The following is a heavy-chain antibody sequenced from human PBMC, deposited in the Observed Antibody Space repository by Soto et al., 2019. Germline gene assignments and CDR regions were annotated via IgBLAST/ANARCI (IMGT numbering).Heavy chain of an antibody. CDR3: TTDSVVITSGAFDI. V-gene: IGHV3-15*01. J-gene: IGHJ3*02. CDR2: IKSKTDGGTT. D-gene: IGHD3-22*01. CDR1: GFTFSDYY. Sequence: GGSLRLSCAASGFTFSDYYMSWVRQSPGQGLEWVGRIKSKTDGGTTDYAAPVKGRFTISRDDSKNTLYLQMNSLKTEDTAVYYCTTDSVVITSGAFDIWGQGTMVTVSS.